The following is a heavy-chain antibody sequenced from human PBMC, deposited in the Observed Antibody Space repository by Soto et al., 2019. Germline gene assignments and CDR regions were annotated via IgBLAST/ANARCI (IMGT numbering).Heavy chain of an antibody. CDR3: ARGGYASGYYHCAMDL. V-gene: IGHV3-13*01. CDR1: GFTFSSYD. D-gene: IGHD6-19*01. J-gene: IGHJ6*02. Sequence: EVQLVESGGGLVQPGGSLRLSCAASGFTFSSYDMHWLRQTPGKGLEWVSAIGSAGDTYYLGSVKGRFTISRDNAKASLYLHLNSLRPGDTAVYFCARGGYASGYYHCAMDLWGQGTTVTVSS. CDR2: IGSAGDT.